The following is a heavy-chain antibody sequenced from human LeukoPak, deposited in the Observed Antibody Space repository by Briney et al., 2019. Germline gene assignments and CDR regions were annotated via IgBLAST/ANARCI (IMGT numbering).Heavy chain of an antibody. D-gene: IGHD3-10*01. Sequence: VASVKVSCKASGYTFTGYYMHWVRQALGQGLEWMGRINPNSGGTNYAQKFQGRVTMTRDTSISTAYMELSRLRSDDTAVYYCARVLYYGSGSYHFDYWGQGTLVTVSS. CDR3: ARVLYYGSGSYHFDY. V-gene: IGHV1-2*06. CDR2: INPNSGGT. CDR1: GYTFTGYY. J-gene: IGHJ4*02.